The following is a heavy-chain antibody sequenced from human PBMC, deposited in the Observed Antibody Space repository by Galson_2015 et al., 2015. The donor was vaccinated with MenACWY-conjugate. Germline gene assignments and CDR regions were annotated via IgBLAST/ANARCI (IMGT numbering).Heavy chain of an antibody. CDR1: GFTFSSYR. V-gene: IGHV3-48*02. J-gene: IGHJ6*02. Sequence: SLRLSCAASGFTFSSYRMNWVRQAPGKGLEWVSYISSSSSTIYYADSVKGRFTISRDNAKNSLYLQMNSLRDEDTAVYYCARGDYDFWSGYYYYYGMDVWGQGTTVTVSS. D-gene: IGHD3-3*01. CDR2: ISSSSSTI. CDR3: ARGDYDFWSGYYYYYGMDV.